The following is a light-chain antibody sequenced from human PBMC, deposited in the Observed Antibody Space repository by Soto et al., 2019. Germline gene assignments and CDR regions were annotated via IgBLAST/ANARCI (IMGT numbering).Light chain of an antibody. V-gene: IGKV3-20*01. CDR1: QSISSSY. J-gene: IGKJ2*01. CDR3: QQYGSSPPRYI. Sequence: EIVLTQSPGTLSLSPGERATLSCRTSQSISSSYLAWYQQKPGQAPRLILYGTSTRTTGIPDRFSGSGSGTDFSLTINRLETEDFAVYHCQQYGSSPPRYIFGQGTKLEIK. CDR2: GTS.